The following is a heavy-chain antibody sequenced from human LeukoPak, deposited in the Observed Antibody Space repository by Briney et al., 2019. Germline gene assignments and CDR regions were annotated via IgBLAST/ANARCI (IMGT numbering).Heavy chain of an antibody. J-gene: IGHJ4*02. D-gene: IGHD3-16*02. CDR3: AKVYDYVWGSYRVYYFDY. CDR1: GFTFSSYD. V-gene: IGHV3-23*01. CDR2: ISNSGGTT. Sequence: GGSLRLSCAASGFTFSSYDMSWVRQAPGKGLEWVSGISNSGGTTYYADSVKGRFTISRDNIKNTLYLQMNSLRAEDTAVYYCAKVYDYVWGSYRVYYFDYWGQGTLVTVSS.